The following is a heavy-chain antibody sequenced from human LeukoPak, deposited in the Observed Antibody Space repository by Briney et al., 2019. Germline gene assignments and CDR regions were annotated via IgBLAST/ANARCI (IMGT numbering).Heavy chain of an antibody. D-gene: IGHD3-16*01. Sequence: KPGGSLRLSCAASGFTFSDYYMGWIRQAPGKGLEWISYISRTIYYADSVKGRFTISRDNAKNSLYLQMNSLRAEDTAVYYCARRIWGADSQSHTFDIWGQGTMVTVS. V-gene: IGHV3-11*01. CDR2: ISRTI. CDR1: GFTFSDYY. CDR3: ARRIWGADSQSHTFDI. J-gene: IGHJ3*02.